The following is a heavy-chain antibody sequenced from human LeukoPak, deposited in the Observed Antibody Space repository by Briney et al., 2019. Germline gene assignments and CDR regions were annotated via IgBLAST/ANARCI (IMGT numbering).Heavy chain of an antibody. D-gene: IGHD3-22*01. CDR2: IIGSGSIT. CDR1: GFTFSNYA. CDR3: AKGTWSSGSNYFDY. V-gene: IGHV3-23*01. Sequence: GGSLRLSCAASGFTFSNYAMIWVRQAPGKGLEWVSGIIGSGSITYYIDSVKGRFTISRDNSKNMLYLQMNSLRAEDMAVYYCAKGTWSSGSNYFDYWGQGTLVTV. J-gene: IGHJ4*02.